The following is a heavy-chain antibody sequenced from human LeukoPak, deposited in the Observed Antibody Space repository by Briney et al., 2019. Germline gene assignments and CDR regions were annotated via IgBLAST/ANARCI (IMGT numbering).Heavy chain of an antibody. D-gene: IGHD2-15*01. CDR1: GFTFENYW. CDR2: IKQDGSVE. Sequence: GGSLRLPCVASGFTFENYWMHWVRQAPGKGPEWVANIKQDGSVEHYLDSVKGRFTISRDNAKNSLFLHMNSLRVEDTAVYYCARARYCSGRSCYMDYWGQGTLVPVSS. J-gene: IGHJ4*02. V-gene: IGHV3-7*01. CDR3: ARARYCSGRSCYMDY.